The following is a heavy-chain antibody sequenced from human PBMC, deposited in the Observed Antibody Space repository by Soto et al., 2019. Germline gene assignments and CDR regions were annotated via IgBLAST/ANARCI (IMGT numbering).Heavy chain of an antibody. J-gene: IGHJ5*02. D-gene: IGHD3-3*01. CDR1: GGSISSSSYY. V-gene: IGHV4-39*01. CDR3: AGEWLLYRWFDP. Sequence: QLQLQESGPGLVKPSETLSLTCTVSGGSISSSSYYWGWIRQPPGKGLEWIGSIYYSGSTYYNPSLKSRVTISVDTSKNQFSLKLSSVTAADTAVYYCAGEWLLYRWFDPWGQGTLVTVSS. CDR2: IYYSGST.